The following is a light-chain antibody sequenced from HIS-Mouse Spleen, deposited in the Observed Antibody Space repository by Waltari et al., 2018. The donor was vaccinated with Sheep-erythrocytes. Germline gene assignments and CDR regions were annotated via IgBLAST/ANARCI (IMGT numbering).Light chain of an antibody. CDR2: AAS. CDR3: QQANSFPPT. CDR1: QGISSW. J-gene: IGKJ1*01. Sequence: DIQMTQSPSSVSASVGDRVTITCWASQGISSWLGWYQQKPGKAPKLLIYAASSLQSGFPSRFSGSGSGTDFTLTISSLQPEDFATYYCQQANSFPPTFGQGTKVEIK. V-gene: IGKV1-12*01.